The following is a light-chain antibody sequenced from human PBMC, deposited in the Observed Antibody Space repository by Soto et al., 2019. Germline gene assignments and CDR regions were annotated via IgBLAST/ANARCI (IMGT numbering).Light chain of an antibody. CDR3: QQRSNWPLT. Sequence: EIVLTQSPGTLSLSPGERATLSCRASQTVSNNYLAWYQQKPGQAPRLVIYGASNRATGIPARFSGSGSGTDFTLTISSLEPEDFAVYYCQQRSNWPLTFGGGTKVDIK. V-gene: IGKV3-11*01. J-gene: IGKJ4*01. CDR2: GAS. CDR1: QTVSNNY.